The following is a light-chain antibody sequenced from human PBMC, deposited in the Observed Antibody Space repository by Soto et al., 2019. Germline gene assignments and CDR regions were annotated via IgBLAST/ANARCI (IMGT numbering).Light chain of an antibody. CDR3: QQFGGSSPWT. J-gene: IGKJ1*01. CDR1: QSISSSY. Sequence: DIVLTQSPGTLSLSPGERAALSCRASQSISSSYLAWYQQKPGQAPRLLIYGASSRATGIPDRFSGSGSGTDFTLTISRLEPEDFAVYYCQQFGGSSPWTFGQGTKVDIK. V-gene: IGKV3-20*01. CDR2: GAS.